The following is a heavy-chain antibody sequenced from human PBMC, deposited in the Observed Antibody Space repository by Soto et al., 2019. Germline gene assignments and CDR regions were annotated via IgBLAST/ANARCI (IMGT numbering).Heavy chain of an antibody. Sequence: GGSLRLSXAASGFTFSDYGMHWVRQAPGKGLDWVAVIWYDESNKYLADSVRGRFSISRDNSKNTLFLEMDSLRADDTAVYFCARGRYGYSANWHFDLWGRGTQVTVSS. V-gene: IGHV3-33*01. D-gene: IGHD4-4*01. J-gene: IGHJ2*01. CDR1: GFTFSDYG. CDR3: ARGRYGYSANWHFDL. CDR2: IWYDESNK.